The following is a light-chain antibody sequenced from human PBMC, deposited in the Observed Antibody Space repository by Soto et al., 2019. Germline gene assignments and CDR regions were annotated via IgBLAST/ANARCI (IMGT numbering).Light chain of an antibody. Sequence: EIVMTQSPATLSVSPGERVTFSCRASQTVSRNVAWYQQRPGQAPRLLIFDALRRATGISDRFSGSGSGTEFTLTISSLQSEDFAVYYCQQYNTWPPFTFGQGTKVDIE. CDR3: QQYNTWPPFT. CDR2: DAL. J-gene: IGKJ2*01. V-gene: IGKV3D-15*01. CDR1: QTVSRN.